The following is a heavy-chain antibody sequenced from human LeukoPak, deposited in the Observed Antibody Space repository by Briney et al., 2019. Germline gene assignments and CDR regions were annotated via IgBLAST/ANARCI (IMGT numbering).Heavy chain of an antibody. CDR1: GFTFSSSR. Sequence: GGSLRLSCAASGFTFSSSRMHWVCHAPGKGLVWVSRINSDGSSTSYADSVKGRFTISRDNAKNTLYLQMNSLRAEDTAVYYCARPRYYYYMDVWGKGTTVTVSS. V-gene: IGHV3-74*01. CDR2: INSDGSST. J-gene: IGHJ6*03. CDR3: ARPRYYYYMDV.